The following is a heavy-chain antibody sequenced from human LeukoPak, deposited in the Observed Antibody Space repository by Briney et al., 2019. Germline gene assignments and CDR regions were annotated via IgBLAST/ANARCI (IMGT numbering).Heavy chain of an antibody. Sequence: SQTLSLTCTVSGGSISSGSYYWSWIRQPAGKGLEWIGRIYTSGSTNYNPSLKSRVTISVDTSKNLFSLKLKSVTASDTAVYYCATLEAYYYDSSGDYYEGDWFDPWGQGTLVTVSS. V-gene: IGHV4-61*02. CDR1: GGSISSGSYY. D-gene: IGHD3-22*01. J-gene: IGHJ5*02. CDR3: ATLEAYYYDSSGDYYEGDWFDP. CDR2: IYTSGST.